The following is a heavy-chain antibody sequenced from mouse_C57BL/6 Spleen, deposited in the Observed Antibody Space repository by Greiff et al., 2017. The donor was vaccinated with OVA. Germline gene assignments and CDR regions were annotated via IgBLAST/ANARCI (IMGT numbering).Heavy chain of an antibody. V-gene: IGHV1-55*01. CDR1: GYTFTSYW. D-gene: IGHD1-1*01. CDR3: ARWCYGSTEAMDY. J-gene: IGHJ4*01. Sequence: QVQLQQPGAELVKPGASVKMSCKASGYTFTSYWITWVKQRPGQGLEWIGDIYPGSGSTNYNEKFKSKATLTVDTSSSTAYMQLSSLTSEDSAVYYCARWCYGSTEAMDYWGQGTSGTVSS. CDR2: IYPGSGST.